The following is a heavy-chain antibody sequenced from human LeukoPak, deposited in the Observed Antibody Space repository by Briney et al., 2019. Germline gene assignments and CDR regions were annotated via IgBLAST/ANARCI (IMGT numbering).Heavy chain of an antibody. D-gene: IGHD6-6*01. V-gene: IGHV4-30-2*01. CDR2: IYHSGST. J-gene: IGHJ6*03. CDR1: GGSISSGGYY. Sequence: SETLSLTCTVSGGSISSGGYYWSWIRQPPGKGLEWIGYIYHSGSTYYSPSLKSRVTISVDRSKNQFSLKLSSVTAADTAVYYCARVRNVGSYSSSGYYYYYMDVWGKGTTVTVSS. CDR3: ARVRNVGSYSSSGYYYYYMDV.